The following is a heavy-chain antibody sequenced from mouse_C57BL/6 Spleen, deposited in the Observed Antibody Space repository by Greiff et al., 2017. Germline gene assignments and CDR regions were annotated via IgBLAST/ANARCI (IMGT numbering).Heavy chain of an antibody. CDR3: AKHIYYGNYNYAMGY. Sequence: VKLQESGPGLVAPSQSLSITCTVSGFSLTSYGVDWVRQPPGKGLEWLGVIWGGGSTNYNSALMSRLSISKDNSKSPVFLKMNSLQTDDTAMYYGAKHIYYGNYNYAMGYWGQGTSVTVSS. CDR2: IWGGGST. D-gene: IGHD2-1*01. CDR1: GFSLTSYG. J-gene: IGHJ4*01. V-gene: IGHV2-9*01.